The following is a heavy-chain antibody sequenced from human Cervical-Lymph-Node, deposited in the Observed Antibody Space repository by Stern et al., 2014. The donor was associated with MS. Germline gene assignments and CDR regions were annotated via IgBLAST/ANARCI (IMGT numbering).Heavy chain of an antibody. V-gene: IGHV1-8*01. CDR1: GYTFINHD. CDR3: ARGGLYERGGYYDSLDF. CDR2: MTPNGGTT. D-gene: IGHD3-22*01. Sequence: ALLVQSVAEVKKPGASVKVSCKASGYTFINHDINWVRQAPGQGLEWMGWMTPNGGTTGYGQRFQGRVTMTRDLSTDTAYMELSRLTSEDTAIYYCARGGLYERGGYYDSLDFWGHGTMVTVSS. J-gene: IGHJ3*01.